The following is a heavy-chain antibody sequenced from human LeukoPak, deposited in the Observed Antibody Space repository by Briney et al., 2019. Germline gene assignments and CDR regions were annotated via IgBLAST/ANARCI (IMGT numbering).Heavy chain of an antibody. V-gene: IGHV3-23*01. J-gene: IGHJ4*02. CDR1: GFPFSSYN. Sequence: PGGSLRLSCAASGFPFSSYNMNWVRQAPGKGLEWVSGISPGGGPTYYADSVRGRFSISRDDLKNTVYLQMKNLTAEDTAVYYCAKDGAWLRFDDWGQGILVTVSS. CDR2: ISPGGGPT. CDR3: AKDGAWLRFDD. D-gene: IGHD5-12*01.